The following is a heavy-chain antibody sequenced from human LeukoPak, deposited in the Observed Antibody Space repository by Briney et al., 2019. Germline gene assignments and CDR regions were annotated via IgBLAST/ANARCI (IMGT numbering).Heavy chain of an antibody. J-gene: IGHJ5*02. CDR3: ARDRRVYCSSTSCYSHRFDP. CDR2: ISYDGSNK. CDR1: GFTFSSYS. Sequence: GGSLRLSCAASGFTFSSYSMNWVRQAPGKGLEWVAVISYDGSNKYYADSVKGRFTISRDNSKNTLYLQMNSLRAEDTAVYYCARDRRVYCSSTSCYSHRFDPWGQGTLVTVSS. V-gene: IGHV3-30*03. D-gene: IGHD2-2*01.